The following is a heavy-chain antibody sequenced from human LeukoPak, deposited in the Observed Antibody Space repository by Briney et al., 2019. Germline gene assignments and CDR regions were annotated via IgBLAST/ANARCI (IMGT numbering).Heavy chain of an antibody. CDR1: GGSFSGYY. CDR2: INHSGST. J-gene: IGHJ6*03. Sequence: SETLSLTCAVYGGSFSGYYWSWIRQPPGKGLEWIGEINHSGSTNYNPSLKSRVTISVDTSKNQFSLKLSSVTAADTAVYYCARHSSYYYGSGSYYNRAPYYMDVWGKGTTVTISS. V-gene: IGHV4-34*01. CDR3: ARHSSYYYGSGSYYNRAPYYMDV. D-gene: IGHD3-10*01.